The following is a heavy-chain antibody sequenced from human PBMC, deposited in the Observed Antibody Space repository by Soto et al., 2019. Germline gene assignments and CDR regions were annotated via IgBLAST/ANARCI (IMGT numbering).Heavy chain of an antibody. CDR2: INHSGST. Sequence: SETLSLTCAVYGGSFSGYYWSWIRQPPGKGLEWIGEINHSGSTNYNPSLRSRVTISVDTSKNQFSLKLSSVTAADTAVYYCARKPSSSWYRILDVWGKGTTVTVSS. CDR3: ARKPSSSWYRILDV. J-gene: IGHJ6*04. D-gene: IGHD6-13*01. V-gene: IGHV4-34*01. CDR1: GGSFSGYY.